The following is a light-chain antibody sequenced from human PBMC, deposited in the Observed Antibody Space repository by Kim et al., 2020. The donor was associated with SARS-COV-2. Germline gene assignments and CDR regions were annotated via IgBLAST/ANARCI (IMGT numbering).Light chain of an antibody. J-gene: IGKJ3*01. CDR2: SAS. CDR3: QQDSSAPFT. CDR1: QAISNY. V-gene: IGKV1-27*01. Sequence: ASVGDTVTITCRTSQAISNYVAGYQQKPGKVPKLLIYSASVLPSGVPSRFSGSGSGAQFRLTITSLQPEDVATYYCQQDSSAPFTFGPGTKVDIK.